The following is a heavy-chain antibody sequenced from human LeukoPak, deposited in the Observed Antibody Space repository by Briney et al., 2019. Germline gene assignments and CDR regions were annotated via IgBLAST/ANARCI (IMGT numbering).Heavy chain of an antibody. V-gene: IGHV1-2*02. J-gene: IGHJ3*02. CDR2: INPDSGAT. D-gene: IGHD1-26*01. Sequence: GASVKVSCETSGYTFIDYYIHWVRQAPGQGLQWMGWINPDSGATIYAQKFQGRVTMTTDASINTAYMDLNRLRSDDTAVYYCAVIVGASTSGLIGREAFDIWGQGTMVTVSS. CDR1: GYTFIDYY. CDR3: AVIVGASTSGLIGREAFDI.